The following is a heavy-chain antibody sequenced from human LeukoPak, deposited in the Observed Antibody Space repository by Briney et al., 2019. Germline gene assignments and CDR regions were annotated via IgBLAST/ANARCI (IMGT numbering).Heavy chain of an antibody. CDR1: GGSFSGYY. V-gene: IGHV4-34*01. CDR3: ARSAGASSSSGYYYYMDV. Sequence: SETLSLTCAVYGGSFSGYYWSWIRQPPGKGLEWIGEINHSGSTNYNPSLKSRVTISVDTSKNQFSLKLSSVTAADTAVYYCARSAGASSSSGYYYYMDVWGKGTTVTISS. J-gene: IGHJ6*03. D-gene: IGHD6-13*01. CDR2: INHSGST.